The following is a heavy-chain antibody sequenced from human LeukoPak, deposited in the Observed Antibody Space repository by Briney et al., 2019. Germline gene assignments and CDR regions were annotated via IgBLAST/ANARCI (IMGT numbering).Heavy chain of an antibody. CDR3: ARDQGG. CDR2: ISYDGSNK. D-gene: IGHD1-26*01. Sequence: PGGSLRLSCAASGFTFSSYAMHWVRQAPGKGLEWVAVISYDGSNKYYADSVKGRFPISRDNSKNTLYLQMDSLRAEDTSVYYCARDQGGWGQGTLVTVSS. J-gene: IGHJ4*02. CDR1: GFTFSSYA. V-gene: IGHV3-30-3*01.